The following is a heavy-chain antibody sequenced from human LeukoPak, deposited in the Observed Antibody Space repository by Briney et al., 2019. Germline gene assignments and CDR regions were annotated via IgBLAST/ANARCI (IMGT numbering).Heavy chain of an antibody. CDR2: IHTNNGDA. J-gene: IGHJ4*02. V-gene: IGHV1-18*01. CDR1: GYTFTSYG. Sequence: ASVKVSCKASGYTFTSYGINWVRQAPGQGLEWMGWIHTNNGDANYAQRLQGRVTMTTDTSSSTAYMELRSLRSDDTAVYYCARFPGLRATPYFIYWGQGTLVTVSS. D-gene: IGHD1-26*01. CDR3: ARFPGLRATPYFIY.